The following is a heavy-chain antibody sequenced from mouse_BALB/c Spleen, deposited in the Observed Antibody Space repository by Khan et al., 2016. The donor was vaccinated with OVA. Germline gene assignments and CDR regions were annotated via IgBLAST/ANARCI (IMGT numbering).Heavy chain of an antibody. CDR2: ISSTGST. V-gene: IGHV3-2*02. CDR1: GYSITSDYA. D-gene: IGHD2-14*01. Sequence: EAQLVESGPGLVKPSQSLYLTCTVTGYSITSDYAWYWIRQLPGNKLEWMGYISSTGSTSYNPSFKSRISFSRDTSKNQFFLQLKSVTTEDTATYYCARSLYYSYGYALDCWGQGTSVTVSS. CDR3: ARSLYYSYGYALDC. J-gene: IGHJ4*01.